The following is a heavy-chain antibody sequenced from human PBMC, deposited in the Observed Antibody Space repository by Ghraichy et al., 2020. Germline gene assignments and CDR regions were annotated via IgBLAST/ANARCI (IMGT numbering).Heavy chain of an antibody. Sequence: GGSLRLSCAASGFTFNSYGMHWVRQAPGKGLEWVAFIRYDGSKKYYADSVKGRFTVSRDNSKNAVYLQMNSLRTEDTAVYYCAKRPWGDGDFLSSFDYWGQGTLVTVSS. J-gene: IGHJ4*02. D-gene: IGHD5-24*01. CDR1: GFTFNSYG. CDR3: AKRPWGDGDFLSSFDY. V-gene: IGHV3-30*02. CDR2: IRYDGSKK.